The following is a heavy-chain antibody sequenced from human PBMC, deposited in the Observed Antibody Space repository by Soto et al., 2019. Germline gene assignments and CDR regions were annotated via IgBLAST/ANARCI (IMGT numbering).Heavy chain of an antibody. V-gene: IGHV3-21*01. CDR1: GFTFRSFT. D-gene: IGHD6-13*01. CDR3: TRDASRDSSARGWFDP. Sequence: GGSLRLSCAASGFTFRSFTMNWVRQAPGKGLEWASTISSNSAYIYYTDALRGRFTISRDNAKNSLHLQMNSLRAEDTAVYYCTRDASRDSSARGWFDPWGPGTLVTVSS. CDR2: ISSNSAYI. J-gene: IGHJ5*02.